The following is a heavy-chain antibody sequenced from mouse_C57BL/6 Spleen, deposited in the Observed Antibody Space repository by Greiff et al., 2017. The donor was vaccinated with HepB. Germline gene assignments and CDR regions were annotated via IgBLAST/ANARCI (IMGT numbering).Heavy chain of an antibody. CDR3: ARGGYGSSYWYFDV. D-gene: IGHD1-1*01. CDR1: GYTFTSYW. J-gene: IGHJ1*03. CDR2: IDPSDSET. Sequence: VKLQQPGAELVRPGSSVKLSCKASGYTFTSYWMHWVKQRPIQGLEWIGNIDPSDSETHYNQKFKDKATLTVDKSSSKAYMQLSSLTSEDSAVYYCARGGYGSSYWYFDVWGTGTTVTVSS. V-gene: IGHV1-52*01.